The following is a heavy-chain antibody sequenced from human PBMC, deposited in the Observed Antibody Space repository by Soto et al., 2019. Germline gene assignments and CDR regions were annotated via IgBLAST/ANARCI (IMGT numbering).Heavy chain of an antibody. Sequence: SVKVSCKASGGTFCSYAISWGGQAPGQGLEWMGGIIPTFRTANYAQKFQGRVSITADKSPMTAYVALSSLPSEDPAVYYCARGVRVVRRVINPYSYYPLDVWGQVTRVTVS. CDR1: GGTFCSYA. J-gene: IGHJ6*02. CDR2: IIPTFRTA. D-gene: IGHD3-10*01. CDR3: ARGVRVVRRVINPYSYYPLDV. V-gene: IGHV1-69*06.